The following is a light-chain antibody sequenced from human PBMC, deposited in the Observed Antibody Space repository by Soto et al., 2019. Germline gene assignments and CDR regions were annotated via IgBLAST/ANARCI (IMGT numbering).Light chain of an antibody. CDR3: KSYAGSNTYV. CDR2: EVV. Sequence: QSVLTQPPSASGSPGQSVTISCTGTKSDIGVYDFVSWYQHHPGKAPRLIIYEVVQRPSGVPDRFSGSKSGNTASLTVSGLQAPDEAAYFCKSYAGSNTYVFGSGTKVTVL. J-gene: IGLJ1*01. V-gene: IGLV2-8*01. CDR1: KSDIGVYDF.